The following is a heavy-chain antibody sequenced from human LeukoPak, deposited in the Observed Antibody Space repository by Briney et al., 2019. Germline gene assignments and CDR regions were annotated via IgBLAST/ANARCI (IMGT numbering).Heavy chain of an antibody. CDR1: GYTFAGYY. CDR2: INPNSGGT. D-gene: IGHD5-18*01. J-gene: IGHJ4*02. V-gene: IGHV1-2*02. CDR3: AAALDTAMVSSDY. Sequence: ASVKVSCKASGYTFAGYYMHWVRQAPGQGLEWMGWINPNSGGTNYAQKFQGRVTMTRDTSISTAYMELSRLRSEDTAVYYCAAALDTAMVSSDYWGQGTLVTVSS.